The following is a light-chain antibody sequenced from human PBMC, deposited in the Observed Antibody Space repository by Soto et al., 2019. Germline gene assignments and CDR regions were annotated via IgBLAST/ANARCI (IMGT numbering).Light chain of an antibody. Sequence: DIQKTQSPSTRSASVGDRGTITCLASQSISSWLAWYQQKTGTAPNLLIFDASSLKSGVPSRLSGSGSGTEFTLTISRLQPDDVATYYCQQYNSYPLTXGGGTKVEIK. J-gene: IGKJ4*01. V-gene: IGKV1-5*01. CDR2: DAS. CDR1: QSISSW. CDR3: QQYNSYPLT.